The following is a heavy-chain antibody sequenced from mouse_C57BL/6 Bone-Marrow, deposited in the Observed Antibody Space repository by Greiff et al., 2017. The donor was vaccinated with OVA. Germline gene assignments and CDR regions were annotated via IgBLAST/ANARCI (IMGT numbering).Heavy chain of an antibody. CDR3: ARSNLCSSYDYFDY. J-gene: IGHJ2*01. Sequence: QVQLQQPGAELVKPGASVKLSCKASGYTFTSYWMHWVKQRPGQGLEWIGMIHPNSGSTNYNEKFKSKATLTVDKSSSTAYMQLSSLTSEDSAVYYCARSNLCSSYDYFDYWGQGTTLTVSS. D-gene: IGHD1-1*01. CDR2: IHPNSGST. CDR1: GYTFTSYW. V-gene: IGHV1-64*01.